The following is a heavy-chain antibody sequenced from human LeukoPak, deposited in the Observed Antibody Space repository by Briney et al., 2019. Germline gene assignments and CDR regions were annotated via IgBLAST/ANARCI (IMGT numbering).Heavy chain of an antibody. V-gene: IGHV1-2*06. CDR3: ARGARQWLTQYAFDI. CDR2: INPNSGGT. Sequence: ASVKVSCKASGYTFTCYYMHWVRQAPGRGLEWMGRINPNSGGTNYAQKFQGRVTMTRDTSISTAYMELSRLRSDDTAVYYCARGARQWLTQYAFDIWGQGTMVTVSS. D-gene: IGHD6-19*01. J-gene: IGHJ3*02. CDR1: GYTFTCYY.